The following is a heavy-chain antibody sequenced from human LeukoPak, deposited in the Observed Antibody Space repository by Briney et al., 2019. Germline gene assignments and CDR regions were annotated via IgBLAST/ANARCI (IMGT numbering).Heavy chain of an antibody. CDR2: INPSGGST. Sequence: APVKASCKASGYSFTSHYMHWVRQAPGQGLEWMGIINPSGGSTSYAQKFQGRVTMTRDMSTSTVYMELSSLRSEDTAVYYCATAAADDAFDIWGQGTMVTVSS. D-gene: IGHD6-13*01. V-gene: IGHV1-46*01. CDR3: ATAAADDAFDI. J-gene: IGHJ3*02. CDR1: GYSFTSHY.